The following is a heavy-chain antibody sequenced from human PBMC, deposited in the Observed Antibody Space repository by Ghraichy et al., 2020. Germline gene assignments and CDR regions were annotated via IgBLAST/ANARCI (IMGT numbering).Heavy chain of an antibody. V-gene: IGHV6-1*01. CDR1: GDSLSNNDVA. CDR3: ARGRHSTFDI. Sequence: SHTLSLTCVISGDSLSNNDVAWNWIRQSPSRGLEWLGRTYRMASEYAESVKARTAITPDTSKNQFSLRLNSVTPDDTAVYYCARGRHSTFDIWGQGIMVTVSS. J-gene: IGHJ3*02. CDR2: TYRMAS. D-gene: IGHD2/OR15-2a*01.